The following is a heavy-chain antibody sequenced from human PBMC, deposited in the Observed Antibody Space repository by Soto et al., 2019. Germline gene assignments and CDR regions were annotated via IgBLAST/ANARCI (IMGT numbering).Heavy chain of an antibody. V-gene: IGHV4-31*03. CDR3: ARARMVRGIIYYYGMDV. Sequence: QVQLQESGPGLVKSSQTLSLTCTVSGGSISSDGNYWSWIRQHPGKGLEWIGYIYYSGSTYYNPSLKSRGTISVHTSKYQFSLKLNSVTAADTAVYYCARARMVRGIIYYYGMDVWGQGTTVTVSS. D-gene: IGHD3-10*01. CDR2: IYYSGST. J-gene: IGHJ6*02. CDR1: GGSISSDGNY.